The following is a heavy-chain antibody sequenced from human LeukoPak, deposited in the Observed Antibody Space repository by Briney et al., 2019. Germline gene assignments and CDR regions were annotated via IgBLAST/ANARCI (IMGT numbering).Heavy chain of an antibody. CDR2: IWYGGSNK. CDR3: AREFGGIAAAGYFDY. CDR1: GFTFRNYG. Sequence: GGSLRLSCAASGFTFRNYGMHWVRQAPGKGLEWVAVIWYGGSNKYYADSVKGRFTISRDDSKNTLYLQMNSLTAEDTAVYYCAREFGGIAAAGYFDYWGQGTLVTVSS. V-gene: IGHV3-33*01. D-gene: IGHD6-13*01. J-gene: IGHJ4*02.